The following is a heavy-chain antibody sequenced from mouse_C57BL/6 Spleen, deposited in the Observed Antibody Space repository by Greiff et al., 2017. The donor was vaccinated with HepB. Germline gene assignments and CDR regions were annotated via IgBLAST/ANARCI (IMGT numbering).Heavy chain of an antibody. Sequence: QVQLQQSGAELVRPGPSVKMSCKASGYTFTNYWIGWAKQRPGHGLEWIGDIYPGGGYTNYNEKFKGKATLTADKSSSTAYMQFSSLTSEDSAIYYCARRDYEGPFAYWGQGTLVTVSA. CDR2: IYPGGGYT. V-gene: IGHV1-63*01. CDR1: GYTFTNYW. J-gene: IGHJ3*01. CDR3: ARRDYEGPFAY. D-gene: IGHD2-4*01.